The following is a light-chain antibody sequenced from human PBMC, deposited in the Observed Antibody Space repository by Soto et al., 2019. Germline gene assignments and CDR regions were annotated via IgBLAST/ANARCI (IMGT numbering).Light chain of an antibody. J-gene: IGKJ5*01. CDR2: GAS. CDR3: QHYGSSGIT. CDR1: QSVSSTY. Sequence: EIVLTQSPGTLSLSPGERATLSCRASQSVSSTYLAWYLQKPGQAPRLLIDGASGRATGIPDRFSGSGSGTDFTLTISRLEPEDFAVYYCQHYGSSGITFGQGTRLE. V-gene: IGKV3-20*01.